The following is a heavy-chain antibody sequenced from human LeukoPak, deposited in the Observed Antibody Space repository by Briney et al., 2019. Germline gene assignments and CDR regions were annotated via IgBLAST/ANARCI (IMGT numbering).Heavy chain of an antibody. D-gene: IGHD4-23*01. CDR3: ARAGNYGGNMY. CDR1: GFTFSSYW. J-gene: IGHJ4*02. Sequence: TGGSLRLSCAASGFTFSSYWMSWVRQAPGKGLEWVANIKQDGSEKYYVDSVKGRFTISRDHAKNSLYPQMNRRRAEETAGYYCARAGNYGGNMYWGQGTLVTVSS. CDR2: IKQDGSEK. V-gene: IGHV3-7*01.